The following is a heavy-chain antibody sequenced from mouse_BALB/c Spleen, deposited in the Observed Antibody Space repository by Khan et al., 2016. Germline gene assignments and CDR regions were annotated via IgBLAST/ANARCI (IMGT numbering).Heavy chain of an antibody. V-gene: IGHV5-6-5*01. CDR2: ISTGDST. J-gene: IGHJ2*01. Sequence: EVALVESGGGLVKPGGSLKLSCAASGFTFRNYAMSWVRQTPEKRLEWVASISTGDSTYYGDSVKGRFTISRDNARNILYLQMSSLRSEDTAMFYCAREDYGNYGDYFDYWGQGTTLTVSS. CDR1: GFTFRNYA. CDR3: AREDYGNYGDYFDY. D-gene: IGHD2-1*01.